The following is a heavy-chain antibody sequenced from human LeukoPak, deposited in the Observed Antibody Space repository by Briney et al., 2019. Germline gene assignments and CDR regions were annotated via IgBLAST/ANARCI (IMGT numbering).Heavy chain of an antibody. J-gene: IGHJ4*02. CDR1: GFTFSNYA. Sequence: GSLRLSCAASGFTFSNYAMSWVRQAPGKRLEWVSAISGSGDSTYYEDSVKGRFTISRDNSKNTLYLQMNSLRVEDTAVYYCARDGDGDYVFSYYFDYWGQGTLVTVSS. V-gene: IGHV3-23*01. CDR2: ISGSGDST. D-gene: IGHD4-17*01. CDR3: ARDGDGDYVFSYYFDY.